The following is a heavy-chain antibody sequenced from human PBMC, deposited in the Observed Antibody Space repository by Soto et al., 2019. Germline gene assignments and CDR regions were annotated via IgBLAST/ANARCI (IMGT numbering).Heavy chain of an antibody. D-gene: IGHD3-16*01. CDR2: ISYDGSNK. CDR1: GFTFSSYG. CDR3: AKDPGPLHGWGSYGSIDY. V-gene: IGHV3-30*18. Sequence: QVQLVESGGGVVQPGRSLRLSCAASGFTFSSYGMHWVRQAPGKGLEWVAVISYDGSNKYYADSVKGRFTISRDNSKNTLYLQMNSLIAEDTDVYYCAKDPGPLHGWGSYGSIDYWGQATLVTVSS. J-gene: IGHJ4*02.